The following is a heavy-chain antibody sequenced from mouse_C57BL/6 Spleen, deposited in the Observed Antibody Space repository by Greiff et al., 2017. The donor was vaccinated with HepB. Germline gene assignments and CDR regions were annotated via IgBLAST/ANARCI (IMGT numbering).Heavy chain of an antibody. CDR1: GFTIKNTY. CDR2: IDPANGNT. V-gene: IGHV14-3*01. Sequence: EVQLQQSVAELVRPGASVKLSCTASGFTIKNTYMHWVKQRPEQGLEWIGRIDPANGNTTYAPKFQGKATITADTSSNTAYLQLSSLTSEDTAIYYCAAYYEYDDYAMDDWGQGTSVTVSS. CDR3: AAYYEYDDYAMDD. D-gene: IGHD2-4*01. J-gene: IGHJ4*01.